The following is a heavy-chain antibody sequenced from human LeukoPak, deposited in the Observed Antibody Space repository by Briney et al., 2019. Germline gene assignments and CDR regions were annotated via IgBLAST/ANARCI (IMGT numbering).Heavy chain of an antibody. CDR1: GYTFTGYY. D-gene: IGHD2-15*01. V-gene: IGHV1-2*02. CDR3: ARGGYCSGGSCLVMHFDY. CDR2: INPDSGGT. J-gene: IGHJ4*02. Sequence: ASVKVSCKASGYTFTGYYMHWVRQAPGQGLEWMGWINPDSGGTNYAQKFQGRVTMTRDTSISTAYMELSRLRSDDTAVYYCARGGYCSGGSCLVMHFDYWGQGTLVTVSS.